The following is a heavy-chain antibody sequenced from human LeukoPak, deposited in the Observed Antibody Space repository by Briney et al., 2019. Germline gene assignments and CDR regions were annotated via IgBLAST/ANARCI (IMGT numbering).Heavy chain of an antibody. D-gene: IGHD1-26*01. CDR2: ISYDGSNK. CDR1: GFTFSSYG. CDR3: AKQGSYYSFDY. J-gene: IGHJ4*02. Sequence: PGGSLRLSCAASGFTFSSYGMHWVRQAPRKGLEWVAVISYDGSNKYYAHSVKGRFTISRDNSKNTLYLQMNSLRAEDTAAYYCAKQGSYYSFDYWGQGTLVTVSS. V-gene: IGHV3-30*18.